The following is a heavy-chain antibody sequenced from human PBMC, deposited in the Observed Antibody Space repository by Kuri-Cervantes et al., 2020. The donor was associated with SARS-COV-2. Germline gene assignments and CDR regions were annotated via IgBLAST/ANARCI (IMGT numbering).Heavy chain of an antibody. CDR1: GFTFSAFT. Sequence: GGSLRLSCAASGFTFSAFTISWVRQAPGKGLEWVSSISSTSVFKYYADSVKGRFTISRDNSKNSLHLQMNSLKTEDTALYYCAKDMAAAAGTGADYWGQGTLVTVSS. CDR3: AKDMAAAAGTGADY. V-gene: IGHV3-43*01. J-gene: IGHJ4*02. CDR2: ISSTSVFK. D-gene: IGHD6-13*01.